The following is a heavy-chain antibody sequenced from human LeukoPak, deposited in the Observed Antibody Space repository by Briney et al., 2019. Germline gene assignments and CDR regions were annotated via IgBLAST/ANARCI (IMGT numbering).Heavy chain of an antibody. CDR3: ARGQEGRGSKPNWFGP. Sequence: PGGSLRLSCAAAGFTFSNYAMTWVRQAPGKGLEWVSAISDSGGSTSYADSVKGRFTISRDNSKNTLYLHMNSLRAGDTAIYYCARGQEGRGSKPNWFGPWGQGTLATVSS. J-gene: IGHJ5*02. V-gene: IGHV3-23*01. CDR2: ISDSGGST. D-gene: IGHD1-26*01. CDR1: GFTFSNYA.